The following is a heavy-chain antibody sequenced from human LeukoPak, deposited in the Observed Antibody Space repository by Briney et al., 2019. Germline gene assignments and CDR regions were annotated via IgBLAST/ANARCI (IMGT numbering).Heavy chain of an antibody. CDR1: GFTFSSYW. D-gene: IGHD1-1*01. CDR3: ARDLDTTGTPPCCGMDV. V-gene: IGHV3-7*01. CDR2: IKEDGSEK. J-gene: IGHJ6*02. Sequence: GGSLRLSCAASGFTFSSYWMSWVRQAPGKGLECVANIKEDGSEKYYVDSVKGRFTISRDNAKDSLYLQMNSLRAEDTAVYYCARDLDTTGTPPCCGMDVWGQGTTVTVSS.